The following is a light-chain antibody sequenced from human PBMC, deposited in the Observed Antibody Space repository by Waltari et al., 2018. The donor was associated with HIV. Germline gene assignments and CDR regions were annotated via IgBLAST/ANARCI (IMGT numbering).Light chain of an antibody. V-gene: IGKV3-11*01. CDR2: DAS. J-gene: IGKJ4*01. CDR3: QQRSKWLT. Sequence: EIVLTQSPVTLSLSPGERATLSCRASQSVRTYLAWYQQKPGQAPRLLIYDASNRATGIPARFSGSGSGTDFTRTISSLEPEDCAVYYCQQRSKWLTFGGGTKVEIK. CDR1: QSVRTY.